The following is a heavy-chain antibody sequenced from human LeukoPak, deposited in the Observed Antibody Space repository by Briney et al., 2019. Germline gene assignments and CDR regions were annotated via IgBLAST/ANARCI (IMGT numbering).Heavy chain of an antibody. CDR3: ARTIYSSSWYFDY. D-gene: IGHD6-13*01. V-gene: IGHV4-34*01. Sequence: SETLSLTCAVSGGSFSGYYWSWIRQPPGKGLEWIGEINHSGSTNYNPSLKSRVTISVDTSKNQFSLKLSSVTAADTAVYYCARTIYSSSWYFDYWGQGTLVTVSS. CDR2: INHSGST. J-gene: IGHJ4*02. CDR1: GGSFSGYY.